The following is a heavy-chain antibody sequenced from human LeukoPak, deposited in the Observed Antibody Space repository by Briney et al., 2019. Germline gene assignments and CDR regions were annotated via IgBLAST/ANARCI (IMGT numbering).Heavy chain of an antibody. D-gene: IGHD1-26*01. CDR3: ARDLGGSYYGGPGDY. V-gene: IGHV4-59*01. CDR2: IYYSGST. J-gene: IGHJ4*02. CDR1: GGSLSSYY. Sequence: PSETLSLTCTVSGGSLSSYYWSWIRQPPGKGLGWVGYIYYSGSTNYSTSLKSRVTISVDTSKNQFSLKLSSVTAADTAVYYCARDLGGSYYGGPGDYWGQGTLVTVSS.